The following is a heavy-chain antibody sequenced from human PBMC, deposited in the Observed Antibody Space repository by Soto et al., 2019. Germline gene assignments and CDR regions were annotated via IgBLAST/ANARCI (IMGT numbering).Heavy chain of an antibody. J-gene: IGHJ4*02. D-gene: IGHD2-21*01. CDR1: GLPHSNFA. V-gene: IGHV3-23*05. CDR3: AKDAVYNDGLWLMDH. CDR2: IYGSGGGT. Sequence: GGSLRLSCTASGLPHSNFAMMWVRQAPGKGLECVAGIYGSGGGTQYADSVKGRFTISRDNSRSTVYLQMTDLRADDTALYYCAKDAVYNDGLWLMDHWGQGTQVTVSS.